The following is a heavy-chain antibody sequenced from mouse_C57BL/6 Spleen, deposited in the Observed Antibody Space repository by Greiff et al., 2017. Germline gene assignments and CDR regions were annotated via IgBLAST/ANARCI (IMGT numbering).Heavy chain of an antibody. CDR3: ARTAFGTKDFDY. Sequence: QVQLQQSGAELVRPGTSVKVSCKASGYAFTNYLIEWVKQRPGQGLEWIGVINPGSGGTNYNEKFKGKATLTADKSSSTAYMQLSSLTSEDSAVYFCARTAFGTKDFDYWGQGTTLTVSS. D-gene: IGHD1-3*01. J-gene: IGHJ2*01. CDR1: GYAFTNYL. CDR2: INPGSGGT. V-gene: IGHV1-54*01.